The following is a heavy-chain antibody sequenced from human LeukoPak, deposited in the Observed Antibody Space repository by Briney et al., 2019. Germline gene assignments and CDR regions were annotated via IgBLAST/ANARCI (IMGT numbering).Heavy chain of an antibody. D-gene: IGHD6-19*01. Sequence: SETLSLTCSVSGDSISYFYWSWIRQAAGKGLEWIGRISGSGSTDYNASLKSRVTMSVDTSKNQLSLKVISVTAADTAVYYCAREDGSGWYSGDDAFDIWGQGTMVTVSS. CDR3: AREDGSGWYSGDDAFDI. J-gene: IGHJ3*02. CDR2: ISGSGST. V-gene: IGHV4-4*07. CDR1: GDSISYFY.